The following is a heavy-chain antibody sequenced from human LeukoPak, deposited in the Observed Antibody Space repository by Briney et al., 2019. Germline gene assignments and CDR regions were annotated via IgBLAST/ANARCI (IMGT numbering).Heavy chain of an antibody. D-gene: IGHD3-16*01. J-gene: IGHJ3*02. CDR3: ARKITPRNAFDI. Sequence: GGSLRLSCAASGFTFSSYATSWVRQAPGKGLEWVSVIYSGGSTYYADSVKGRFTISRDNSKNTLYLQMNSLRAEDTAVYYCARKITPRNAFDIWGQGTMVTVSS. CDR1: GFTFSSYA. V-gene: IGHV3-66*01. CDR2: IYSGGST.